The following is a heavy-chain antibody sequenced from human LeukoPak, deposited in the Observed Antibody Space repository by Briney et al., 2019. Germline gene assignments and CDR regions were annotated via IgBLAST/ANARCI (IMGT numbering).Heavy chain of an antibody. CDR1: GYTFTIYA. D-gene: IGHD6-13*01. CDR2: INTNTGNP. CDR3: ARDTYSSSWYWYGLDV. J-gene: IGHJ6*02. V-gene: IGHV7-4-1*02. Sequence: ASVTVSCTASGYTFTIYAMNWVRQAPRQGLEWMGWINTNTGNPTYAQGFTGRFVFSLDTSVSTAYLQISSLKAEDTAVYYCARDTYSSSWYWYGLDVWGQGTTVTVSS.